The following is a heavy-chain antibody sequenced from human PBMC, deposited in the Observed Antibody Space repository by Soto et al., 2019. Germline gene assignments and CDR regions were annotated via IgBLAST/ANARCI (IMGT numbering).Heavy chain of an antibody. Sequence: SETLSLSCAVYGWSFSGYYWSWIRQPPGKGLEWIGEINHSGSTNYNPSLKSRVTISVDTSKNQFSLKLSSVTAADTAVYYCARPGGYCSGGSCYSASYYYGMDVWGQGTTVTVSS. V-gene: IGHV4-34*01. CDR2: INHSGST. J-gene: IGHJ6*02. CDR1: GWSFSGYY. D-gene: IGHD2-15*01. CDR3: ARPGGYCSGGSCYSASYYYGMDV.